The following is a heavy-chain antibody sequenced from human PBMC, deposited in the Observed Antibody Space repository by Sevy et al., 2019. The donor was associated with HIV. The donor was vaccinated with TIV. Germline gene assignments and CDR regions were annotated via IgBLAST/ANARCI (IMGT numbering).Heavy chain of an antibody. CDR2: ISSSGSTI. D-gene: IGHD3-22*01. CDR1: GFTFSDYY. J-gene: IGHJ3*02. Sequence: GGSLRLSCAASGFTFSDYYMSWIRQAPGKGLEWVSYISSSGSTIYYADSVKGRFTISRDNAKNSQYLQMNSLRAEDTAVYYCARSDSSGYYMWGAFDIWGQGTMVTVSS. V-gene: IGHV3-11*01. CDR3: ARSDSSGYYMWGAFDI.